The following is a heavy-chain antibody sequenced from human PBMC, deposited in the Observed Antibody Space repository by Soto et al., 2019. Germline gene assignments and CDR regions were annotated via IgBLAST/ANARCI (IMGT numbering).Heavy chain of an antibody. V-gene: IGHV4-31*02. CDR2: ISYSGST. J-gene: IGHJ4*02. CDR3: TRGDY. Sequence: WTWIRQHPGQGLEWIGFISYSGSTYDSSSLKGRVAISADTSKNQFSLKLNSVTAADTAVYYCTRGDYWGQGTLVTVSS.